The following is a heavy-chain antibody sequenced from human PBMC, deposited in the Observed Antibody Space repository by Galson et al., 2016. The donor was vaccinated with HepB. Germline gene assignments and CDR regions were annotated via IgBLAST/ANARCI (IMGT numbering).Heavy chain of an antibody. V-gene: IGHV3-53*01. J-gene: IGHJ4*02. CDR3: AGSGGNSV. CDR1: GFTVSDNH. Sequence: SLRLSCAAAGFTVSDNHVTWLRQAPGKGLECVSVIFGRGNTYYADSVEGRFTISRYNARNPVYLQMNSLRPEDTAVYYCAGSGGNSVWGQGTLVTVSS. CDR2: IFGRGNT. D-gene: IGHD4-23*01.